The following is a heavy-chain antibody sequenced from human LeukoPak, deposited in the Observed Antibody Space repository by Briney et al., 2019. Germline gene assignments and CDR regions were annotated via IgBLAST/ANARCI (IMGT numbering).Heavy chain of an antibody. J-gene: IGHJ4*02. CDR3: AKHPRHCGVDCYSDFDS. D-gene: IGHD2-21*02. CDR2: FSYDGSTQ. CDR1: GFTFSTYA. V-gene: IGHV3-30-3*01. Sequence: PGGSLRPSCAGSGFTFSTYAMHWVRQAPGKGLEWVALFSYDGSTQRYADSVKGRFTVSRDDSKNTLYLRMNSLRAEDTAVYYCAKHPRHCGVDCYSDFDSWGQGTLVTVSS.